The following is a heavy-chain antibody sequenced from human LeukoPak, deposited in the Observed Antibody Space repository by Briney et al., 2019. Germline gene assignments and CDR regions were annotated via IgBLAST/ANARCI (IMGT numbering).Heavy chain of an antibody. V-gene: IGHV3-64D*06. CDR2: ISINGGST. CDR3: VRTYDENPLGWFDP. J-gene: IGHJ5*02. Sequence: PGGSLRLSCSASGTAFRTYAMHWGRQPPGKGLYYVSAISINGGSTYYADSVRGRFTISRDNSKNTLYLQMSSLRPDDTAVYYCVRTYDENPLGWFDPWGQGTLVTVSS. D-gene: IGHD5-12*01. CDR1: GTAFRTYA.